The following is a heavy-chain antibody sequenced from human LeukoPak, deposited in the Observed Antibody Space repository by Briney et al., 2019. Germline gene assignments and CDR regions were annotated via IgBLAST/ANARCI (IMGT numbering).Heavy chain of an antibody. CDR2: ISGSGFST. Sequence: PGGSLRLSCAASGFTFTSYAMTWVRQAPGKGLEWVSVISGSGFSTYYADSVKGRFTISRDNAKNSLYLQMNSLRAEDTAVYYCARDPNGGGIDAFDIWGQGTMVTVSS. CDR1: GFTFTSYA. V-gene: IGHV3-23*01. D-gene: IGHD2-8*01. J-gene: IGHJ3*02. CDR3: ARDPNGGGIDAFDI.